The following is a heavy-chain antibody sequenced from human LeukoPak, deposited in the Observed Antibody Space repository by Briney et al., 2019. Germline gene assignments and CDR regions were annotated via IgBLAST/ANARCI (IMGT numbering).Heavy chain of an antibody. CDR3: ARAPGYRGFLDY. Sequence: PGGSLRLSCAASGFTFSRYSMNWVRQAPGKGLEWVSSISISSNYVYYTDSLKGRFTISRDNAKNSLYLQMNSLRAEDTAVYYCARAPGYRGFLDYWGQGTLVTVSS. J-gene: IGHJ4*02. CDR2: ISISSNYV. D-gene: IGHD6-13*01. V-gene: IGHV3-21*01. CDR1: GFTFSRYS.